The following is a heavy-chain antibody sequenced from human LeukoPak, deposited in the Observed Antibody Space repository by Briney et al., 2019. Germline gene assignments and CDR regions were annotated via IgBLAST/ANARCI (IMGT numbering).Heavy chain of an antibody. CDR1: GGSISSGGYY. D-gene: IGHD3-9*01. J-gene: IGHJ5*02. V-gene: IGHV4-31*03. CDR3: ARGDWFTWFDP. Sequence: SETLSLTCTVSGGSISSGGYYWSWIRQHPGKGLERIGYIYYSGSTYYNPSLKSRVTISVDTSKNQFSLELSSVTAADTAVYYCARGDWFTWFDPWGQGTLVTVSS. CDR2: IYYSGST.